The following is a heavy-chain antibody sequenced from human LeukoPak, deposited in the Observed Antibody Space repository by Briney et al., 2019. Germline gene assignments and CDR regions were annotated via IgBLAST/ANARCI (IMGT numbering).Heavy chain of an antibody. Sequence: SETLSLTCTVSGGCISSSSYYWGWIRQPPGKGLEWIGSIYYSGSTYYNPSLKSRVTISVDTSKNQFSLKLSSVTAADTAVYYCARANLRGFFDYWGQGTLVTVSS. CDR1: GGCISSSSYY. CDR2: IYYSGST. D-gene: IGHD1-7*01. V-gene: IGHV4-39*07. J-gene: IGHJ4*02. CDR3: ARANLRGFFDY.